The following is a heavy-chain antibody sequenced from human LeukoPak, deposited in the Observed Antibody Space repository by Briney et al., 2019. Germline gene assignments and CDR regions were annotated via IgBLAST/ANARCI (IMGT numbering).Heavy chain of an antibody. V-gene: IGHV1-46*01. Sequence: ASVKVSCKASGYTFTSYYMHWVRQAPGQGLEWMGIINPSGGSTSYAQKFQGRVTMTRDMSTSTAYMELSSLRSEDTAVYYCARDPLGYCSGGSCYSSLEDYWGQGTLVTVSS. D-gene: IGHD2-15*01. CDR1: GYTFTSYY. CDR3: ARDPLGYCSGGSCYSSLEDY. J-gene: IGHJ4*02. CDR2: INPSGGST.